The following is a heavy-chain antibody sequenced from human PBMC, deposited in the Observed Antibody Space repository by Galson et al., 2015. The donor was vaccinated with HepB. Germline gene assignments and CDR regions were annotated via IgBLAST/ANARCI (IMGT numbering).Heavy chain of an antibody. J-gene: IGHJ6*02. CDR1: GFTFSSYA. CDR2: ISYDGSNK. CDR3: ARSIVGAQRDYYYYGMDV. Sequence: SLRLSCAASGFTFSSYAMHWVRQAPGKGLEWVAVISYDGSNKYYADSVKGRFTISRDNSKNTLYLQMNSPRAEDTAVYYCARSIVGAQRDYYYYGMDVWGQGTTVTVSS. V-gene: IGHV3-30-3*01. D-gene: IGHD1-26*01.